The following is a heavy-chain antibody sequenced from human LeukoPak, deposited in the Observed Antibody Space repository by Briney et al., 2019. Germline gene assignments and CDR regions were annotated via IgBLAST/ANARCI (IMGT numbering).Heavy chain of an antibody. J-gene: IGHJ3*02. CDR3: ARDRTRWLQSDHIAFDI. CDR2: ISYDGSHK. D-gene: IGHD5-24*01. Sequence: GRSLRLSCAASGFTLSSYGMHWVRQAPGKGLEWVAVISYDGSHKYYADSVKGRFTISRDNSKNTLSLQMNSLRAEDTAVYYCARDRTRWLQSDHIAFDIWGQGTMVTVSS. CDR1: GFTLSSYG. V-gene: IGHV3-30*03.